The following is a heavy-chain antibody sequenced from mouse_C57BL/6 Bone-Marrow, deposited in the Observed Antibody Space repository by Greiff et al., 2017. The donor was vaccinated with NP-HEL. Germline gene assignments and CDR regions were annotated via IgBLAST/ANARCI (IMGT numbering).Heavy chain of an antibody. V-gene: IGHV1-55*01. CDR2: IYPGSGST. Sequence: QVQLKQPGAELVKPGASVKMSCKASGYTFTSYWITWVKQRPGQGLEWIGDIYPGSGSTNYNEKFKSKATLTVDTSSSTAYMQLSSLTSEDSAVYYCARSYYGSSWYGYYAMDYWGQGTSVTVSS. J-gene: IGHJ4*01. CDR1: GYTFTSYW. D-gene: IGHD1-1*01. CDR3: ARSYYGSSWYGYYAMDY.